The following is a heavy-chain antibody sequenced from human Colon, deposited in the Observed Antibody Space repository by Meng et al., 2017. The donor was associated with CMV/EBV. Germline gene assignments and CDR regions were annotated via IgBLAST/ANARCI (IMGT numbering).Heavy chain of an antibody. CDR3: ARDKVAGGYCSTTTCPQIFTY. CDR2: ISVHNGNT. V-gene: IGHV1-18*01. D-gene: IGHD2-2*01. Sequence: ASVKVSCKASGYSFTSYGMSWVRQAPGQGLEWMGWISVHNGNTNYAQKFQGRVSMTADTSTNTAYMELRSLRSDDTAVYYCARDKVAGGYCSTTTCPQIFTYWGQGTLVTVPQ. CDR1: GYSFTSYG. J-gene: IGHJ4*02.